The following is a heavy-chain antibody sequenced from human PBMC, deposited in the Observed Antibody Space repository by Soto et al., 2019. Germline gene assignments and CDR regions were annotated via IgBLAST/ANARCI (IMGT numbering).Heavy chain of an antibody. J-gene: IGHJ4*02. CDR2: IYYSGST. CDR3: ARDRGYCSGGSCSALYYFVY. D-gene: IGHD2-15*01. V-gene: IGHV4-31*03. Sequence: SETLSLTCTVSGGSISSGGYYWSWIRQHPGKGLEWIGYIYYSGSTYYNPSLKSRVTISVDTSKNQFSLKLSSVTAADTAVYYCARDRGYCSGGSCSALYYFVYWGQGIMVTVYS. CDR1: GGSISSGGYY.